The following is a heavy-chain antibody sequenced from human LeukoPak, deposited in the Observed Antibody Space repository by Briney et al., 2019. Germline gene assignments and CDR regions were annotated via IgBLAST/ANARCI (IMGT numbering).Heavy chain of an antibody. CDR1: GGSISGSSYY. J-gene: IGHJ5*02. CDR2: IYYSGST. D-gene: IGHD5-18*01. Sequence: PSETLSLTCTVSGGSISGSSYYWGWIRQPPGKGLEWIGSIYYSGSTYYNPSLKSRVTISVDTSKNQFSLKLSSVTAADTAVYYCARRVDTAMVWNNWFDPWGQGTLVTVSS. CDR3: ARRVDTAMVWNNWFDP. V-gene: IGHV4-39*01.